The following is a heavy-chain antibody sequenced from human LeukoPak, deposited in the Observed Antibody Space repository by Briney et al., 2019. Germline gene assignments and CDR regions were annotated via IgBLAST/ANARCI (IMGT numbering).Heavy chain of an antibody. CDR3: ARHVNGSNSLDF. Sequence: GGSLRLSCAASGFTFSNYWMQWDRQASGRGLVWVSRINSDGSSTNYADSVKGRFTISRDNANNTLLLQMNSLIAEDTAVFYCARHVNGSNSLDFWGQGTLVTVSS. V-gene: IGHV3-74*01. CDR2: INSDGSST. J-gene: IGHJ4*02. D-gene: IGHD4-23*01. CDR1: GFTFSNYW.